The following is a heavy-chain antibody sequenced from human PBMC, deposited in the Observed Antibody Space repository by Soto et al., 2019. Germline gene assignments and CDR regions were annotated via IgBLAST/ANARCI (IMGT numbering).Heavy chain of an antibody. D-gene: IGHD6-19*01. CDR2: VSSSGSTI. J-gene: IGHJ2*01. V-gene: IGHV3-48*01. CDR1: GFTFSSYS. CDR3: ARIAVAGHYWYIDL. Sequence: EVQLVESGGGLVQPGGSLRLSCAASGFTFSSYSMNWVRQAPGKGREWVSDVSSSGSTIYYADSVKGRFTISRDNAKKSLYLQMNSLRAEDTAVYYCARIAVAGHYWYIDLWGRGTLVTVSS.